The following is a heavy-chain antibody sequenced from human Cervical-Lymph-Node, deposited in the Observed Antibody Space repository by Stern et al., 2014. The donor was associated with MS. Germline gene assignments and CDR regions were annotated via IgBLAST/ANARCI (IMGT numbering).Heavy chain of an antibody. Sequence: VQLVESGAEVKKPGSSVKVSCKASGGTFSSYAFSWVRQAPGQGLAWVGGIIPIIGTANYAQKFQGRVTITADESKKTVYMEVSSLRSEDTAVYYCARDQRHYGSGHYAFDIWGQGTMVTVSS. CDR3: ARDQRHYGSGHYAFDI. CDR2: IIPIIGTA. V-gene: IGHV1-69*01. J-gene: IGHJ3*02. CDR1: GGTFSSYA. D-gene: IGHD3-10*01.